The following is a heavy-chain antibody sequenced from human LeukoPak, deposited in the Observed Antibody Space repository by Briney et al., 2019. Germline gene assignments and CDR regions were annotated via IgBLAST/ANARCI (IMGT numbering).Heavy chain of an antibody. J-gene: IGHJ4*02. V-gene: IGHV3-21*01. D-gene: IGHD2-2*02. CDR2: ISSSSSYI. Sequence: GGSLRLSCAASGFTFSSYSMNWVRQAPGKGLEWVSSISSSSSYIYYADSVKGRFTISRDNAKNSLYLQMNSLRAEDTAVYYCAKDRSRYCSSTSCYTHFDYRGQGTLVTVSS. CDR1: GFTFSSYS. CDR3: AKDRSRYCSSTSCYTHFDY.